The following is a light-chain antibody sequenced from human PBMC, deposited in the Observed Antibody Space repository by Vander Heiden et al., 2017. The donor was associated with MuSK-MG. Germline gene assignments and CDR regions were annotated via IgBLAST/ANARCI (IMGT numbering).Light chain of an antibody. J-gene: IGKJ1*01. CDR3: QQYGSSPPT. Sequence: IVLTQSPGTLSLSPGERATLSCRASQSVSSSSLAWYQQKPGQAPRLRIYGASSRATGIPDRFSGSGSGTDFTLTISRLEPEDFAVYYCQQYGSSPPTFGQGTKVEIK. V-gene: IGKV3-20*01. CDR2: GAS. CDR1: QSVSSSS.